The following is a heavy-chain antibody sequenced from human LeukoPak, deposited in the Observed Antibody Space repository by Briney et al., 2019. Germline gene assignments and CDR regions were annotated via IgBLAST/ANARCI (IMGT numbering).Heavy chain of an antibody. J-gene: IGHJ4*02. V-gene: IGHV3-53*05. CDR1: GFTFSSYS. Sequence: HPGGSLRLSCTASGFTFSSYSMNWVRQAPGKGLEWVSVIYSGGSTYYADSVKGRFTISRDNSKNTLYLQMNSLRAEDTAVYYCARVGRDSSGYYGPVDYWGQGTLVTVSS. D-gene: IGHD3-22*01. CDR3: ARVGRDSSGYYGPVDY. CDR2: IYSGGST.